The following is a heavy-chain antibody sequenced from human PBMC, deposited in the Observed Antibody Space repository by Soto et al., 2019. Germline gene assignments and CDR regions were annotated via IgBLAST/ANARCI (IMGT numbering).Heavy chain of an antibody. CDR2: ISDSGVST. V-gene: IGHV3-23*01. CDR3: AKNHSSSWIDYYYYGLDV. D-gene: IGHD6-13*01. CDR1: GFTFSNFA. Sequence: EVQLLESGGGLVQPGGSLRLSCAASGFTFSNFAMSWVRQTPGKGLEWVSIISDSGVSTHYADSVKGRFVISRDNSKNTLFLQMNSLRAEDTAIYYCAKNHSSSWIDYYYYGLDVW. J-gene: IGHJ6*01.